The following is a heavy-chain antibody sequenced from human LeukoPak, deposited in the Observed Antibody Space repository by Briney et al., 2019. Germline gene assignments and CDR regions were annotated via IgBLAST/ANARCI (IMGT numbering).Heavy chain of an antibody. CDR1: GGSISSYY. CDR3: ATTTTIASWFDP. V-gene: IGHV4-4*09. D-gene: IGHD2-21*01. CDR2: IYTSGST. J-gene: IGHJ5*02. Sequence: SETLSLTCTVSGGSISSYYWSWIRQPPGKGLEWIGYIYTSGSTNYNPSLKSRVTISVDTSKNQFSLKLSSVTAADTAVYYCATTTTIASWFDPWGQGTLVTVSS.